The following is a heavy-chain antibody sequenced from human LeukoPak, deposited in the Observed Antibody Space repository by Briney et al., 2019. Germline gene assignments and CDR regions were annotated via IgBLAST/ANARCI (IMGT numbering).Heavy chain of an antibody. CDR2: VNHSGYT. CDR3: ARMTTGHDF. V-gene: IGHV4-34*01. D-gene: IGHD4-17*01. CDR1: GTSFSSYY. Sequence: SETLSLTCAVSGTSFSSYYWSWVRQPPGKGLEWIGEVNHSGYTNDNPSLKSRVTISVDTSKNQFSLRLRSVTAADTAVYFCARMTTGHDFWGQGTLVTVSS. J-gene: IGHJ4*02.